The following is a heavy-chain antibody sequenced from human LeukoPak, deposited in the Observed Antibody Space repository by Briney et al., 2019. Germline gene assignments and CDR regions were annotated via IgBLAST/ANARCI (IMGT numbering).Heavy chain of an antibody. CDR2: INHSGST. CDR1: GGSISSGDYY. D-gene: IGHD5-18*01. J-gene: IGHJ3*02. Sequence: SETLSLTCTVSGGSISSGDYYWSWIRQPPGKGLEWIGEINHSGSTNYNPSLKSRVTISVDTSKNQFSLKLSSVTAADTAVYYCARGPSVSGYKDAFDIWGQGTMVTVSS. CDR3: ARGPSVSGYKDAFDI. V-gene: IGHV4-39*07.